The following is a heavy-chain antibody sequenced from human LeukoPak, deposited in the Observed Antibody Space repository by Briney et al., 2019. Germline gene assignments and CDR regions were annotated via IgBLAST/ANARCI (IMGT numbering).Heavy chain of an antibody. CDR2: IIDSGGA. CDR3: ARGLRGSGGRCYSVGSWFDP. D-gene: IGHD2-15*01. V-gene: IGHV4-34*01. J-gene: IGHJ5*02. CDR1: GGSFSGYS. Sequence: SETLSLTCAVYGGSFSGYSWSWLRQPPGRGLEWIGEIIDSGGANYNPSLKTRVTVSLDTSNNQFSLKMSSVTAADTAMYYCARGLRGSGGRCYSVGSWFDPWGQGILVTVSS.